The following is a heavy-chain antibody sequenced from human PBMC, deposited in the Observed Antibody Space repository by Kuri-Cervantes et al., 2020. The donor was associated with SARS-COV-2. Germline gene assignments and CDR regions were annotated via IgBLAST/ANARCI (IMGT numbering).Heavy chain of an antibody. D-gene: IGHD2-2*01. CDR3: ASGQWGCSSTSCYEGPWAFDY. CDR2: IWYDGSNK. V-gene: IGHV3-33*01. J-gene: IGHJ4*02. CDR1: GFTFSSYG. Sequence: GGSLRLSCAASGFTFSSYGMQWVRQAPGKGLEWVAVIWYDGSNKYYADSVKGRFTISRDNSKNTLYLQMNSLRAEDTAVYYCASGQWGCSSTSCYEGPWAFDYWGQGTLVTVSS.